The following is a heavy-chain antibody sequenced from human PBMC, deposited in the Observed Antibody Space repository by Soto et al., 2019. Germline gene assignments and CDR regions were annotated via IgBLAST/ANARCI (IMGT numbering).Heavy chain of an antibody. CDR2: INPNSGGT. CDR1: GYTFTGYY. Sequence: GASVKVSCKASGYTFTGYYMHWVRQAPGQGLEWMGWINPNSGGTNYAQKFQGWVTMTRDTSISTAYMELSRLRSDDTAVYYCARVTPQEDSSGWYAFDYWGQGTLVTVSS. J-gene: IGHJ4*02. V-gene: IGHV1-2*04. D-gene: IGHD6-19*01. CDR3: ARVTPQEDSSGWYAFDY.